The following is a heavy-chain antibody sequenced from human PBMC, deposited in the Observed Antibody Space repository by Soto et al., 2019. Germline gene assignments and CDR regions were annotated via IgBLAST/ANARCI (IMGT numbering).Heavy chain of an antibody. CDR2: ITASNGNT. V-gene: IGHV1-18*04. Sequence: QLQLVQSGTEVKNPGASVKVSCKASGFTFTGFGITWVRQAPGQGLEWMGWITASNGNTNYAQNLQGSVTMTTDTSPSTAYMELWRLRSDDTAVYYCARGYSYGSYWYFDLWGRGTLVTVSS. CDR3: ARGYSYGSYWYFDL. D-gene: IGHD5-18*01. J-gene: IGHJ2*01. CDR1: GFTFTGFG.